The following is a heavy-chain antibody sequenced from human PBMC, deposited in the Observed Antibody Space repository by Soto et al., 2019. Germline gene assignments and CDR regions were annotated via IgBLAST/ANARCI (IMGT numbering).Heavy chain of an antibody. D-gene: IGHD2-8*02. Sequence: SVKVSCKASGGTFSSYTISWVRQAPGQGLEWMGRIIPILGIANYAQKFQGRVTITADKSTSTAYMELSSLRSEDTAVYYCYWWYLTPYYYYGMDVWGQGTTVTVSS. CDR3: YWWYLTPYYYYGMDV. V-gene: IGHV1-69*02. J-gene: IGHJ6*02. CDR2: IIPILGIA. CDR1: GGTFSSYT.